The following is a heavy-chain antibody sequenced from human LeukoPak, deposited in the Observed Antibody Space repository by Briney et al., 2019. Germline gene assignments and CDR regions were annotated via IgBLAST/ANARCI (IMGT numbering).Heavy chain of an antibody. J-gene: IGHJ4*02. CDR1: GFTFSSYG. CDR2: ISYDGSNK. Sequence: GRSLRLSCAASGFTFSSYGMHWVRQAPGKGLEWVAVISYDGSNKYYADSVKGRFTISRDNSENTLYLQMNSLRAEDTAVYYCAKDQEARYFDWTFDYWGQGTLVTVSS. V-gene: IGHV3-30*18. D-gene: IGHD3-9*01. CDR3: AKDQEARYFDWTFDY.